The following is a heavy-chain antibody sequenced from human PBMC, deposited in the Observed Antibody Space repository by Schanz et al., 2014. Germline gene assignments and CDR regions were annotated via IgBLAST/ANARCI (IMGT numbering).Heavy chain of an antibody. Sequence: ESGGGVVQPGRSLRLSCAASGFTFSSYGMHWVRQAPGKGLEWVAIIWYDGSNKYYADSVKGRFTISRDNSKNTLFLQMSSLRAEDTAVYYCARPSDSSWYMDVWGKGTTXTVSS. J-gene: IGHJ6*03. D-gene: IGHD2-21*02. CDR2: IWYDGSNK. V-gene: IGHV3-33*01. CDR3: ARPSDSSWYMDV. CDR1: GFTFSSYG.